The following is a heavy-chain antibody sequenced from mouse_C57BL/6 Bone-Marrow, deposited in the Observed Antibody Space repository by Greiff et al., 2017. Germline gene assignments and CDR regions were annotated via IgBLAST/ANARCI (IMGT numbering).Heavy chain of an antibody. D-gene: IGHD2-4*01. CDR3: ARSYDYDDDTMDY. CDR1: GYTFTNYW. Sequence: QVQLQQPGAELVKPGASVKLSCKASGYTFTNYWMHWVKQRPGQGLEWIGMMHPNGGSPDYNEKFKSEATLSVDKSSRTAYMELSSLTSEDSAVYDCARSYDYDDDTMDYWGQGNSVTVTS. CDR2: MHPNGGSP. J-gene: IGHJ4*01. V-gene: IGHV1-64*01.